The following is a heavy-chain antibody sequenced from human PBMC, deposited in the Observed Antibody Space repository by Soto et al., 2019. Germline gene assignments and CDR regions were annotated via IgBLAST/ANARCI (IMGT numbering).Heavy chain of an antibody. J-gene: IGHJ4*02. D-gene: IGHD6-13*01. CDR1: GFTFSNYI. V-gene: IGHV3-30-3*01. Sequence: GGSLRLSCXASGFTFSNYIMHWVRQAPGKGLEWVAIILHDGNNKYYADSVKGRFTISRDNSMNTLYLQMNTLRAEDTALYYCAKVSSSWYAGFFELWGRGTLVTVSS. CDR3: AKVSSSWYAGFFEL. CDR2: ILHDGNNK.